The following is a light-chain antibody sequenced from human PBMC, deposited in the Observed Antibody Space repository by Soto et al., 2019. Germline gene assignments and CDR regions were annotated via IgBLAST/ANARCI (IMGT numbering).Light chain of an antibody. CDR2: EGS. CDR1: SSDVGSYNL. V-gene: IGLV2-23*01. J-gene: IGLJ2*01. CDR3: CSYAGSSTLV. Sequence: QSVLTQPASVSGSPGQSITISCTGTSSDVGSYNLVSWSQQHPGKAPKLMIYEGSKRPSGVSNRFSGSKSGNTASLTISGLQAEDEADYYCCSYAGSSTLVFGGGTKVTVL.